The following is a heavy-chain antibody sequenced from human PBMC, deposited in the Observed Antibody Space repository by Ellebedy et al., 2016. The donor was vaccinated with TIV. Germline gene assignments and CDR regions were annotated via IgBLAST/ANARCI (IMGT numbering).Heavy chain of an antibody. V-gene: IGHV4-34*01. Sequence: SETLSLXCAVYGGSFSGYYWSWIRQPPGKGLEWIGEINHSGSTNYNPSLKSRVTISVDTSKNQFSLKLSSVTAADTAVYYCAREPTSLTNSRGLTDAFDIWGQGTMVTVSS. D-gene: IGHD3/OR15-3a*01. CDR2: INHSGST. J-gene: IGHJ3*02. CDR3: AREPTSLTNSRGLTDAFDI. CDR1: GGSFSGYY.